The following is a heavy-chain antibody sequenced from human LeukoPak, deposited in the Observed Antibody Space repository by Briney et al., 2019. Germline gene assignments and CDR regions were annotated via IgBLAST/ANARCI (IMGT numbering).Heavy chain of an antibody. J-gene: IGHJ5*02. D-gene: IGHD6-13*01. Sequence: GASVKVSCKASGDTFTSYYMNWVRQAPGQGLEWMGWIIPNSGGTNYAQKFQGRVTMTGDKSISTVYMELSSLRSDETAVYYCARDARIYSISVYRSVHSLFDPWGQGTLVTVSS. CDR2: IIPNSGGT. V-gene: IGHV1-2*02. CDR3: ARDARIYSISVYRSVHSLFDP. CDR1: GDTFTSYY.